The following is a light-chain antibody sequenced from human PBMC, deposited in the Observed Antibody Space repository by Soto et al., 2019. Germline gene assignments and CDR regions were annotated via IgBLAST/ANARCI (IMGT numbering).Light chain of an antibody. J-gene: IGKJ4*01. CDR2: DAS. CDR1: QSVGSF. V-gene: IGKV3-11*01. CDR3: QQRSSWPLT. Sequence: EIVLTQSPATLSLSPGERGTLSCRASQSVGSFLAWYQQKPGQAPRLLIYDASNRATGIPARFSGSGSGTDFTLIISSLEPEDFAVYFCQQRSSWPLTFGGGTKVELK.